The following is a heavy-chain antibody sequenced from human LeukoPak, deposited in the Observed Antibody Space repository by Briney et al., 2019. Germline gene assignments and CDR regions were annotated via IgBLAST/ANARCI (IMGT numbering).Heavy chain of an antibody. V-gene: IGHV1-18*01. CDR3: ARDGSGSYRYYYYGMDV. CDR1: GYTFTSYG. D-gene: IGHD3-10*01. J-gene: IGHJ6*02. CDR2: ISAYNGNT. Sequence: ASVKVSCKASGYTFTSYGISWVRQAPGQGLEWMEWISAYNGNTNYAQKLQGRVTMTTDTSTGTAYMELRSLRSDDTAVYYCARDGSGSYRYYYYGMDVWGQGTTVTVSS.